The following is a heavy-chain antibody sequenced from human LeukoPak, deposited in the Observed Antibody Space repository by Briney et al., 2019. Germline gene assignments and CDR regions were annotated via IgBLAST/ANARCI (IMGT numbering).Heavy chain of an antibody. J-gene: IGHJ3*02. CDR3: ARAKAVNDAFDI. V-gene: IGHV3-21*01. D-gene: IGHD3-22*01. Sequence: GGSLRLSCAASGFTFSSYSMNWVRQAPGKGLEWVSSISSSSSYIYYADSVKGRFTISRDNAKNSLYLQMNSLRAEDTAVYYCARAKAVNDAFDIWGQGTMVTVSS. CDR2: ISSSSSYI. CDR1: GFTFSSYS.